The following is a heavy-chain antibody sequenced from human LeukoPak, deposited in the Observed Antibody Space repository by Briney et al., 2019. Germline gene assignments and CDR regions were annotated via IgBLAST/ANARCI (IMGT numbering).Heavy chain of an antibody. J-gene: IGHJ6*03. CDR1: GFTFSANG. Sequence: PGGSLRLSCAASGFTFSANGMSWVRQAPGKGLEWVSGISASALTTYYTDSVKGRFTISRDNSESTLSLQMNSLRADDTAVYYCAKVEAAAGSSYYYYHMDVWGKGTTVTVSS. CDR3: AKVEAAAGSSYYYYHMDV. CDR2: ISASALTT. D-gene: IGHD6-13*01. V-gene: IGHV3-23*01.